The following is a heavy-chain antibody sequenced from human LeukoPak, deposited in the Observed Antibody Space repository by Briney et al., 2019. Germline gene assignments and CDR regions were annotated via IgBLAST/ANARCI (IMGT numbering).Heavy chain of an antibody. Sequence: SGGSLRLSCAASGFTFSSYNMNCVRQAPGKGLEWVSSISSGSSYIYYSDSVQGRFTISRDNAKNSLYLQMNSLRAEDTAVYYCTRGTPTTRDFDYWGQGTLVTVSS. CDR1: GFTFSSYN. J-gene: IGHJ4*02. V-gene: IGHV3-21*01. CDR2: ISSGSSYI. CDR3: TRGTPTTRDFDY. D-gene: IGHD4-11*01.